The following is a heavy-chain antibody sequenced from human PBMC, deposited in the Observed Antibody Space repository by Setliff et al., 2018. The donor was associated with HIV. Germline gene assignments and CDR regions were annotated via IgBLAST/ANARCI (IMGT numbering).Heavy chain of an antibody. V-gene: IGHV1-69*10. J-gene: IGHJ6*02. Sequence: ASVKVSCKASGGTFSNYALSWVRQAPGQGLEWMGGIIPMLSIANYAQKFQDRLTITADEPTSTAYMELSSLTSDDTAVYHCARGEGYSSGWFKYYYKALDVWGQGTTVTVS. CDR1: GGTFSNYA. D-gene: IGHD6-19*01. CDR3: ARGEGYSSGWFKYYYKALDV. CDR2: IIPMLSIA.